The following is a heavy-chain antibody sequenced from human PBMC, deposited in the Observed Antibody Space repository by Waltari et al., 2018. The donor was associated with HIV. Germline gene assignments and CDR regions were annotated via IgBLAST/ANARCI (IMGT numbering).Heavy chain of an antibody. CDR1: GFTFSIYW. CDR2: IKQDGSEK. D-gene: IGHD1-26*01. Sequence: EVQLVESGGGLVQPGGSLRLSCAASGFTFSIYWMSWLRQAPGKWREWVSNIKQDGSEKPDADSVRGRCTISRENTKNSLYLQMNSLRAEDTAVYYCAKYSGNYWGAHNWFDPWGQGTLVTVSS. CDR3: AKYSGNYWGAHNWFDP. V-gene: IGHV3-7*01. J-gene: IGHJ5*02.